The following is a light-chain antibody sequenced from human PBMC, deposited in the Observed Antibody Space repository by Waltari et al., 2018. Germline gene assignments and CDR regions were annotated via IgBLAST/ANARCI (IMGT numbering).Light chain of an antibody. CDR2: TSS. Sequence: EIVLTQSPGALSLSPGDRATLSCRASQSVSSSYLAWYQHKPGQAPRLLMYTSSSRATGIPDRVSGSGSGTDFTLTISRLEPEDFAVYYCQQYDSSPTFGQGTKVEIK. J-gene: IGKJ1*01. CDR1: QSVSSSY. CDR3: QQYDSSPT. V-gene: IGKV3-20*01.